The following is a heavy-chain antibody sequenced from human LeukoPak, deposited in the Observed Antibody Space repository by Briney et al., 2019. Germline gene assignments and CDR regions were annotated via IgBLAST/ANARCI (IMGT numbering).Heavy chain of an antibody. CDR3: ARRGSSRQRWFDP. CDR2: IYPGDSDT. J-gene: IGHJ5*02. D-gene: IGHD3-16*01. CDR1: GFSFSTYW. V-gene: IGHV5-51*01. Sequence: GESLKISCKGSGFSFSTYWIGWVRQMPGKGLEWMGIIYPGDSDTRYSPSFQGQVTMSADKSISTAYLQWSSLKASDTAMYYCARRGSSRQRWFDPWGQGTLVTVSS.